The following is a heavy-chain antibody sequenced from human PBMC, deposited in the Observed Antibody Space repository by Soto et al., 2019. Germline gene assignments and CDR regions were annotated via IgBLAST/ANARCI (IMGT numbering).Heavy chain of an antibody. CDR1: GGSFSGYY. CDR3: ARGKDDYVWGSYRHHYFFDY. V-gene: IGHV4-34*01. D-gene: IGHD3-16*02. CDR2: INHSGST. J-gene: IGHJ4*02. Sequence: SETLSLTCAVYGGSFSGYYWSWIRQPPGKGLEWIGEINHSGSTNYNPSLKSRVTISVGTSKNQFSLKLSSVTAADTAVYYCARGKDDYVWGSYRHHYFFDYWGQGTLVTVSS.